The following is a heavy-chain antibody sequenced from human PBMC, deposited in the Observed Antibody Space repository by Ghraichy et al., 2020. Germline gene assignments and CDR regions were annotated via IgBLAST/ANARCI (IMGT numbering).Heavy chain of an antibody. J-gene: IGHJ5*02. V-gene: IGHV4-39*01. CDR1: GCSISSSPYY. CDR2: IYYSGST. Sequence: SETLSLTCTVSGCSISSSPYYWGWIRQPPGKGLEWIGNIYYSGSTYYNPSLKSRVTISVDTSKNQFSLKLSSVTAADTAVYYGAISGSGGFDPWGQGTLVTVSS. D-gene: IGHD1-26*01. CDR3: AISGSGGFDP.